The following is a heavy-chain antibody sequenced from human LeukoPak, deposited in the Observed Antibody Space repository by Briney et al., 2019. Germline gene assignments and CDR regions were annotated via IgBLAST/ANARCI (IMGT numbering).Heavy chain of an antibody. D-gene: IGHD5-18*01. CDR3: AKAFREFGSSSSYSSFDT. CDR1: GFTFSSFA. J-gene: IGHJ3*02. V-gene: IGHV3-23*01. Sequence: PGGSLRLSCAASGFTFSSFALSWVRQAPGKGLEWVSAVSYTRVATYYAASVKGRFTISRDDSQNILYLQMNGLRAEDKAVYFCAKAFREFGSSSSYSSFDTWGQGTMVTVSS. CDR2: VSYTRVAT.